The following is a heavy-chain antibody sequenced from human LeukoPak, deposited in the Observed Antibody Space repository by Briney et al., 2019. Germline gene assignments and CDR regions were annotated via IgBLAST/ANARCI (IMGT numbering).Heavy chain of an antibody. CDR3: ARDFRSYSWGYFDYMDV. Sequence: GGSLRLSCAASGFTVSSSYMSWVRQAPGKGLEWVSVIYSGGSTYYADSVKGRFTISRDNSKNTLYLQMGSLRAEDMAVYYCARDFRSYSWGYFDYMDVWGKGTTVTVSS. CDR2: IYSGGST. J-gene: IGHJ6*03. V-gene: IGHV3-66*01. D-gene: IGHD3-10*01. CDR1: GFTVSSSY.